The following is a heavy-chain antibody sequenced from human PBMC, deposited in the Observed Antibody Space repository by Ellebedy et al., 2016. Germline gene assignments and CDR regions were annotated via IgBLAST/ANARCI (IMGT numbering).Heavy chain of an antibody. CDR2: IIPIFGTA. CDR1: GYTFTDYY. Sequence: SVKVSCXASGYTFTDYYIHWVRQAPGQGLEWMGGIIPIFGTANYAQKFQGRVTITADESTSTAYMELSSLRSEDTAVYYCASGPRATYYYDSSGPGAFDIWGQGTMVTVSS. J-gene: IGHJ3*02. CDR3: ASGPRATYYYDSSGPGAFDI. D-gene: IGHD3-22*01. V-gene: IGHV1-69*13.